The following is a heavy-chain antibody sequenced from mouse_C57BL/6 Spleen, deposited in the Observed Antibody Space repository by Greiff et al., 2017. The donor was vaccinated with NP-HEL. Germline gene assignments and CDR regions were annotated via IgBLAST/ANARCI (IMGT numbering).Heavy chain of an antibody. J-gene: IGHJ1*03. V-gene: IGHV5-4*01. CDR2: ISDGGSYT. Sequence: EVMLVESGGGLVKPGGSLKLSCAASGFTFSSYAMSWVRQTPEKRLEWVATISDGGSYTYYPDNVKGRFTISRDNAKNNLYLQMSHLKSEDTAMYYCARDRGLPHYWYFDVWGTGTTVTVSS. D-gene: IGHD2-4*01. CDR3: ARDRGLPHYWYFDV. CDR1: GFTFSSYA.